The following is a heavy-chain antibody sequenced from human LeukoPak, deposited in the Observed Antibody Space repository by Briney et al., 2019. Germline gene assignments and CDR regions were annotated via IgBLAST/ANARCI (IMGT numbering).Heavy chain of an antibody. J-gene: IGHJ4*02. D-gene: IGHD6-25*01. CDR1: GGSIRSSSYY. Sequence: SETLSLTCSVSGGSIRSSSYYWGWIRQPPGKGLEWIGSIHYSGSTYYNPSLTSRVTISVDTSKRQFSLKVTSVTAADTAVYYCARSFDGSGLGYYFDYWGQGTLVTVSS. CDR2: IHYSGST. V-gene: IGHV4-39*07. CDR3: ARSFDGSGLGYYFDY.